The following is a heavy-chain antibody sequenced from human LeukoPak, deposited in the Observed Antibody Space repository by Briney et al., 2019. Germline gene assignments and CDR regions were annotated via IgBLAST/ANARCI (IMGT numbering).Heavy chain of an antibody. Sequence: PSETLSLSCGISGGSFSDYHWTWIRQPPGKGLEWIGEINHSGNTNYNPSLKSRVTISVDTSKNQFSLSLTSVIAADAAVYYCARTILVVPTSYFYLYHMDVWGKGTTVTVSS. D-gene: IGHD2-21*01. CDR1: GGSFSDYH. J-gene: IGHJ6*03. V-gene: IGHV4-34*01. CDR2: INHSGNT. CDR3: ARTILVVPTSYFYLYHMDV.